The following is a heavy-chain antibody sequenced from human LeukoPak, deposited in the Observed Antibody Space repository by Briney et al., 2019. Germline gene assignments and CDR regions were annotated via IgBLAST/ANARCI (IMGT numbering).Heavy chain of an antibody. CDR1: GGSISSSSYY. V-gene: IGHV4-39*07. J-gene: IGHJ4*02. Sequence: SETLSLTCTVSGGSISSSSYYWGWIRQPPGKGLEWIGSIYYSGSTYYNPSLKSRVTISVDTSKNQFSLKLSSVTAADTAVYYCARARHAATHDYCGLGTLVTVSS. CDR2: IYYSGST. CDR3: ARARHAATHDY. D-gene: IGHD1-26*01.